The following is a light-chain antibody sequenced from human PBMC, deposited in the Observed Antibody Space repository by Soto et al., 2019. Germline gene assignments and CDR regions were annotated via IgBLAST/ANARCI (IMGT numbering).Light chain of an antibody. CDR1: QTVLYSPNNNNY. V-gene: IGKV4-1*01. CDR2: WAS. CDR3: QQYYTPPHT. J-gene: IGKJ2*01. Sequence: DIVMTQSPDSLAVSLGERATVNCKSSQTVLYSPNNNNYLAWYQQKPGQPPKLLIYWASTRESGVPDRFSGSGSGTDFTLTINNLQAEDVAVYYCQQYYTPPHTFGQGTSLEIQ.